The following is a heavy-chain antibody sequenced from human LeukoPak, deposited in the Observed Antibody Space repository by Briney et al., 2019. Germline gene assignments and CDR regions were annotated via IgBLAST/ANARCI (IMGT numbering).Heavy chain of an antibody. V-gene: IGHV4-59*01. CDR2: IYHTGST. Sequence: SETLSLTCTVSGGSSSAYYYTWIRQPPGKGLEWIAYIYHTGSTNFNPSLKSRVTMSVETSKNQFSLRLTSVIAADTAIYYCARGRSGSPSDYWGQGTLVTVSS. CDR3: ARGRSGSPSDY. D-gene: IGHD1-26*01. J-gene: IGHJ4*02. CDR1: GGSSSAYY.